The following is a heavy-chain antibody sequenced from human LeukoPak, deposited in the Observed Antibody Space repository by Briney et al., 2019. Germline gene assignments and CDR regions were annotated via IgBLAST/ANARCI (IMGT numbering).Heavy chain of an antibody. CDR1: GFTFSSYA. V-gene: IGHV3-23*01. CDR2: ISGSGGST. CDR3: AKLDRRYDILTGYYLPRY. J-gene: IGHJ4*02. D-gene: IGHD3-9*01. Sequence: PGRSLRLSCAASGFTFSSYAMHWVRQAPGKGLEWVSAISGSGGSTYYADSVKGRFTISRDNSKNTLYLQMNSLRAEDTAVYYCAKLDRRYDILTGYYLPRYWGQGTLVTVSS.